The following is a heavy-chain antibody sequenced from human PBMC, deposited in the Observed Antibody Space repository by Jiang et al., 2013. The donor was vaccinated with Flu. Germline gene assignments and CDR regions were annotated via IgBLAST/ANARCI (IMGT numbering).Heavy chain of an antibody. Sequence: FQGHVTISADKSISTAYLQWSSLKASDTAMYYCARQYPTWYYFDYWGQGTLVTVSS. V-gene: IGHV5-10-1*01. CDR3: ARQYPTWYYFDY. D-gene: IGHD2-2*02. J-gene: IGHJ4*02.